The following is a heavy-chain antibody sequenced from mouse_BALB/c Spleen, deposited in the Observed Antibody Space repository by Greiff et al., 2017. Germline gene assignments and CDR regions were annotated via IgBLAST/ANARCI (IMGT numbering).Heavy chain of an antibody. CDR3: ARSTYYRYIYAMDY. D-gene: IGHD2-14*01. J-gene: IGHJ4*01. Sequence: QVQLQQSGAELARPGASVKMSCKASGYTFTSYTMHWVKQRPGQGLEWIGYINPSSGYTNYNQKFKDKATLTADKSSSTAYMQLSSLTSEDSAVYYCARSTYYRYIYAMDYWGQGTSVTVSS. CDR2: INPSSGYT. V-gene: IGHV1-4*01. CDR1: GYTFTSYT.